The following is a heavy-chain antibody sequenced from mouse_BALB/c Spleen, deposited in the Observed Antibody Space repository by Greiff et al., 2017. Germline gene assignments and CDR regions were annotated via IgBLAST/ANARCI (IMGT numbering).Heavy chain of an antibody. J-gene: IGHJ3*01. CDR1: GFNIKDSY. D-gene: IGHD4-1*01. CDR2: IDPANGNT. V-gene: IGHV14-3*02. Sequence: VQLQQSGAELVKPGASVKLSCTASGFNIKDSYMHWVKQRPEQGLEWIGRIDPANGNTKYDPKFQGKATITADTSSNTAYLQLSSLTSEDTAVYYCAPTGRVAYWGQGTLVTVSA. CDR3: APTGRVAY.